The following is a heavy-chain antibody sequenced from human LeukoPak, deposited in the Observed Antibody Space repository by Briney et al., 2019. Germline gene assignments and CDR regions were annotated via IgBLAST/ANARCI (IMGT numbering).Heavy chain of an antibody. CDR2: ITVSGGGT. Sequence: GGSLRLSCAASGFTFSRYAMTWVRQAPGKGLDGVSGITVSGGGTYYADSVKGRFTISRDNSKSTLYLQMNSLRAEDTAVYYCANVGTYVNWFDPWGQGTLVTVSS. CDR1: GFTFSRYA. CDR3: ANVGTYVNWFDP. J-gene: IGHJ5*02. D-gene: IGHD3-16*01. V-gene: IGHV3-23*01.